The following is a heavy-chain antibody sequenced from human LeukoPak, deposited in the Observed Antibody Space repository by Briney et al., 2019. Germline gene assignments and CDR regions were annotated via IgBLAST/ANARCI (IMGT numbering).Heavy chain of an antibody. CDR1: GYSFPSYW. V-gene: IGHV5-51*01. D-gene: IGHD3-3*01. Sequence: GESLKIFCKGSGYSFPSYWIGRVRQMPGTSLAWMGIIYPGDSDTKYSPSFQGQVTISADKSISTAYLQWSILKASDTAMYYCARGTPSYDFWSGYRKVPDAFDIWGQGTMVTVSS. CDR3: ARGTPSYDFWSGYRKVPDAFDI. J-gene: IGHJ3*02. CDR2: IYPGDSDT.